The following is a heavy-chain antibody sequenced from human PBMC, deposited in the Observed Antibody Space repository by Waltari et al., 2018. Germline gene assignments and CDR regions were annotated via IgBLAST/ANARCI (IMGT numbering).Heavy chain of an antibody. D-gene: IGHD1-26*01. CDR1: GYSISRGYY. CDR3: ARHWGELHPGAFDI. Sequence: QVQLQESGPGLVKPSETLSLTCAVSGYSISRGYYWGWIRQPPGKGLEWIGSIYHSGSTYYNPSLKSRVTISVDTSKNQFSLKLSSVTAADTAVYYCARHWGELHPGAFDIWGQGTMVTVSS. CDR2: IYHSGST. J-gene: IGHJ3*02. V-gene: IGHV4-38-2*01.